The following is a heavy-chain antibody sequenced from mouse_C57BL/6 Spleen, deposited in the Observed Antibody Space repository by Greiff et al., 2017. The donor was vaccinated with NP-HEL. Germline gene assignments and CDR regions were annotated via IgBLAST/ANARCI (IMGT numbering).Heavy chain of an antibody. Sequence: QVHVKQSGAELVRPGTSVKVSCKASGYAFTNYLIEWVKQRPGQGLEWIGVINPGSGGTNYNEKFKGKATLTADKSSSTAYMQLSSLTSEDSAVYFCARGGRLLRSMDYWGQGTSVTVSS. CDR3: ARGGRLLRSMDY. CDR1: GYAFTNYL. V-gene: IGHV1-54*01. D-gene: IGHD1-1*01. CDR2: INPGSGGT. J-gene: IGHJ4*01.